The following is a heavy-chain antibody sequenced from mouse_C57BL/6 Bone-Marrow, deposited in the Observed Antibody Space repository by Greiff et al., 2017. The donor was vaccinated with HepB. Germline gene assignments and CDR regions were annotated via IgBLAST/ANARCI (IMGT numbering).Heavy chain of an antibody. CDR3: ARRYYGSSCYAMDY. D-gene: IGHD1-1*01. CDR1: GYTFTDYN. V-gene: IGHV1-18*01. Sequence: EVQLQQSGPELVKPGASVKIPCKASGYTFTDYNMDWVKQSHGKSLEWIGDINPNNGGTIYNQKFKGKATLTVDKSSSTAYMALRSLTSEDTAVYYCARRYYGSSCYAMDYWGQGTSVTVSS. J-gene: IGHJ4*01. CDR2: INPNNGGT.